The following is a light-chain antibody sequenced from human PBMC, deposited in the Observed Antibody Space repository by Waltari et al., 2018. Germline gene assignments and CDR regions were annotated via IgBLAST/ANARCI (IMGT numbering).Light chain of an antibody. CDR3: QAWDSSTAV. V-gene: IGLV3-1*01. J-gene: IGLJ2*01. CDR2: QDT. Sequence: SYELTQPPSVSVSPGQTASITCSGDNLGDKSPSWYQQRPGQSPVLVIYQDTKRPSGIPERFSGSNSGNTATLTISGTQTMDEADYYCQAWDSSTAVFGGGTKVTVL. CDR1: NLGDKS.